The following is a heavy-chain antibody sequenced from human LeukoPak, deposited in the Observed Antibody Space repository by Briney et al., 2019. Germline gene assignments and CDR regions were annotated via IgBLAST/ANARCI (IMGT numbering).Heavy chain of an antibody. J-gene: IGHJ4*02. CDR1: GGSISSGDYY. CDR3: ARTIFGVVIGFDY. CDR2: MYYSGST. Sequence: SETLSLTCTVSGGSISSGDYYWSWIRQPPGKGLEWIGYMYYSGSTYYNPSLKSRVTISVDTSKNQFSLMLSSVTVADTAVYYCARTIFGVVIGFDYWGQGTLVTVSS. D-gene: IGHD3-3*01. V-gene: IGHV4-30-4*08.